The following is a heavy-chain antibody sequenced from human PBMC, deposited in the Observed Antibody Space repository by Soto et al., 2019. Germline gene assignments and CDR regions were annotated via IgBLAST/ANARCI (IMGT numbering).Heavy chain of an antibody. J-gene: IGHJ4*02. Sequence: GGSLRLSCAASGFTFSTYWMHWVRQAPGEGLVWVSRIKGDESTTNYADSVKGRFTVSRDNARNTLYLQINSLRPEVTAIYYCARGGLYAYYQDNWGQGTLVTVSS. D-gene: IGHD3-16*01. CDR1: GFTFSTYW. CDR3: ARGGLYAYYQDN. CDR2: IKGDESTT. V-gene: IGHV3-74*01.